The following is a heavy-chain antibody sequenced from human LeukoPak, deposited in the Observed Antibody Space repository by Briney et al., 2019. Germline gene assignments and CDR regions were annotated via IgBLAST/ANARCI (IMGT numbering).Heavy chain of an antibody. V-gene: IGHV1-18*04. CDR1: GYTFTSYG. J-gene: IGHJ5*02. CDR2: ISAYNGNT. Sequence: ASVKVSCKASGYTFTSYGISWVRQAPGQGLEWMGWISAYNGNTNYAQKLQGRVTVTTDTSTSTAYMELRSLRSDDTAVYYCARDLLGCSSTSCRPYNWFDPWGQGTLATVSS. D-gene: IGHD2-2*01. CDR3: ARDLLGCSSTSCRPYNWFDP.